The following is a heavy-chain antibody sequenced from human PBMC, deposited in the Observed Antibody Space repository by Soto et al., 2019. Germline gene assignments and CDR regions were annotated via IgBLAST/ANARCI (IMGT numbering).Heavy chain of an antibody. CDR1: GFTFSSYW. J-gene: IGHJ6*02. CDR3: AREGTGYYDSSGYGYYYYGMDV. D-gene: IGHD3-22*01. Sequence: LRLSCAASGFTFSSYWMHWVRQAPGKGLVWVSRINSDGSSTSYADSVKGRFTISRDNAKNTLYLQMNSLRAEDTAVYYCAREGTGYYDSSGYGYYYYGMDVWGQGTTVTVSS. CDR2: INSDGSST. V-gene: IGHV3-74*01.